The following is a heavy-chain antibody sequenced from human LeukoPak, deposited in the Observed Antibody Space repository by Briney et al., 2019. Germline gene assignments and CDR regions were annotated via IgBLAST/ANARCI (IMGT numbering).Heavy chain of an antibody. V-gene: IGHV3-33*01. CDR1: GFTFSSYG. J-gene: IGHJ5*02. Sequence: GGSLRLSCAASGFTFSSYGMHWVRQAPGKGLEWAAVIWYDGSNKYYADSVKGRFTISRDNSKNTLYLQMNSLRAEDTAVYYCARALGYCSGGSCYSWFDPWGQGTLVTVSS. D-gene: IGHD2-15*01. CDR2: IWYDGSNK. CDR3: ARALGYCSGGSCYSWFDP.